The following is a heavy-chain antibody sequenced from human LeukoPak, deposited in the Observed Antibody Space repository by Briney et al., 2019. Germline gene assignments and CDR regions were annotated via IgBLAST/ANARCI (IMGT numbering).Heavy chain of an antibody. J-gene: IGHJ4*02. CDR2: NNHSGST. V-gene: IGHV4-34*01. CDR3: ARGHGDYGY. D-gene: IGHD4-17*01. Sequence: GLKRIGENNHSGSTNYNPSLKSRVTISVDTSKNQSSLKLSSVTAADTAVYYCARGHGDYGYWGQGTLVTVSS.